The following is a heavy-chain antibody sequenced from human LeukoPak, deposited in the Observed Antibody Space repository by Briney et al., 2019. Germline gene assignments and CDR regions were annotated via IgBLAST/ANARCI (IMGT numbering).Heavy chain of an antibody. V-gene: IGHV3-23*01. D-gene: IGHD2-21*01. CDR1: GFTFDDYA. J-gene: IGHJ4*02. Sequence: PGRSLRLSCAASGFTFDDYAMHWVRQAPGKGLEWVSTVRVNGRSTYYADSVKGRFTISRDNSKNTLYLQMNSLRAEDTARYYCAKPGEASNYYFDYWGQGALVTVSS. CDR3: AKPGEASNYYFDY. CDR2: VRVNGRST.